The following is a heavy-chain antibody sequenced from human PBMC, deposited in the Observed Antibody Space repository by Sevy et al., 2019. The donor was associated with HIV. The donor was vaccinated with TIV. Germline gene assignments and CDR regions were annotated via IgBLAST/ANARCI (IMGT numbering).Heavy chain of an antibody. CDR1: GFTFSSYV. Sequence: GGSLRLSCAASGFTFSSYVMHWVRQAPGKGLEWVALIWYDGTIKYYEDSVQGRFTISRDNSKDTLFLQMNSLTPEDTAVYYCSRGGGYCGCDCYSIDYWGQGALVTVSS. CDR2: IWYDGTIK. D-gene: IGHD2-21*02. V-gene: IGHV3-33*08. J-gene: IGHJ4*02. CDR3: SRGGGYCGCDCYSIDY.